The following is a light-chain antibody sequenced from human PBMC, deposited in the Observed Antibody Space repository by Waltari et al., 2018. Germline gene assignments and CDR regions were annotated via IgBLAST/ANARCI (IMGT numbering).Light chain of an antibody. V-gene: IGLV3-21*04. Sequence: SVAPGKTASITCGGNNIESKSVHWYQQKPGQAPILVISYDSDRPSGIPERFSGSNSGNTATLTISRVEAGDEADYYCQVWDANTDPGVFGTGTEVTVL. CDR2: YDS. CDR3: QVWDANTDPGV. J-gene: IGLJ1*01. CDR1: NIESKS.